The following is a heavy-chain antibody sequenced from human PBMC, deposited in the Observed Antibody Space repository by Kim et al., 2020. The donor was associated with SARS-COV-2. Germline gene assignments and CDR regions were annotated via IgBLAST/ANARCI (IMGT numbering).Heavy chain of an antibody. V-gene: IGHV3-43*02. D-gene: IGHD6-13*01. CDR3: AQTRGSSWSHYMDV. Sequence: GGSLRLSCAASGFTFDDYAMHWVRQAPGKGLEWVSLISGDGGSTYYADSVKGRFTISRDNSKNSLYLQMNSLRTEDTALYYCAQTRGSSWSHYMDVWGKGTTVTVSS. CDR2: ISGDGGST. J-gene: IGHJ6*03. CDR1: GFTFDDYA.